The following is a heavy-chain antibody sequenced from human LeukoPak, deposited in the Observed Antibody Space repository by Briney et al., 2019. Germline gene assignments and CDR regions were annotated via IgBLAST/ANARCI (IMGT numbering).Heavy chain of an antibody. D-gene: IGHD3-10*01. V-gene: IGHV4-61*02. CDR1: GGSISSGGHY. Sequence: SETLSLTCTVSGGSISSGGHYWSWIRQPAGKGLEYLGRISSAGSPNYNPSLRSRVTISADTSKNHFSLKPTSVTAADTAVYYCARDQTYSGSGIYTYFDYWGQGILVTVSS. J-gene: IGHJ4*02. CDR3: ARDQTYSGSGIYTYFDY. CDR2: ISSAGSP.